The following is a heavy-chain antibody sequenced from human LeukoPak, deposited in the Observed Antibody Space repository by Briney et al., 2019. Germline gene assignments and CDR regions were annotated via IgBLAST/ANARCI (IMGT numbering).Heavy chain of an antibody. CDR2: ISGSGGST. D-gene: IGHD3-10*01. J-gene: IGHJ6*03. CDR3: VREELGSVLRGGASYYYYYMDV. Sequence: PGGTLRLSCAAPGFTFSSYGMSWVRQAPGKGLEWVSAISGSGGSTYYADSVKGRFTISRDNSKNTLFLQLNRLTDDDTAVYYCVREELGSVLRGGASYYYYYMDVWGKGTTVTVSS. CDR1: GFTFSSYG. V-gene: IGHV3-23*01.